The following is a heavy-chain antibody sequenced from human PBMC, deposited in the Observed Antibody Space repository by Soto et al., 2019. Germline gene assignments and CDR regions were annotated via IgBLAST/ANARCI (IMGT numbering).Heavy chain of an antibody. V-gene: IGHV4-59*01. Sequence: SETLSLTCTVSGGSISSYYWSWIRQPPGKGLEWIGYIYYSGSTNYNPSLKSRVTISVDTSKNQFSLKLSSVTAADTAVYYCARAYPDVVATSFYYYYGMDVWGQGTTVTVSS. CDR3: ARAYPDVVATSFYYYYGMDV. J-gene: IGHJ6*02. CDR1: GGSISSYY. CDR2: IYYSGST. D-gene: IGHD5-12*01.